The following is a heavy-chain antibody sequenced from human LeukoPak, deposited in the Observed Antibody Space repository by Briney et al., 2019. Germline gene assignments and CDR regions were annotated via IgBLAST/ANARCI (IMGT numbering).Heavy chain of an antibody. D-gene: IGHD1-26*01. Sequence: GGSLKLSCAASGFTISSNYMSWVRQAPGKGLEWVSVIYSGGSTYYADSVKGRFTISRDNSKNTLYLQMNSLRAEDTAVYYCARELKAVGAYDYWGQGTLVTVSS. V-gene: IGHV3-53*01. CDR1: GFTISSNY. J-gene: IGHJ4*02. CDR3: ARELKAVGAYDY. CDR2: IYSGGST.